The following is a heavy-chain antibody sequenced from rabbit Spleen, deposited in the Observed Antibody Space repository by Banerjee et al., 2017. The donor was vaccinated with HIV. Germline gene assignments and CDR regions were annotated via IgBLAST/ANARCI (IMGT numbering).Heavy chain of an antibody. CDR1: GFSFSSSYY. D-gene: IGHD7-1*01. V-gene: IGHV1S45*01. CDR2: IHGGSINNI. Sequence: QEQLVESGGGLVKPGASLTLICAASGFSFSSSYYMCWVRQAPGKGLEWIACIHGGSINNIYYASWAKGRFTISKTSSTTVTLQMTSLTAADTATYFCARFYAGYGDFGYAAMWGPGTLVTVS. CDR3: ARFYAGYGDFGYAAM. J-gene: IGHJ6*01.